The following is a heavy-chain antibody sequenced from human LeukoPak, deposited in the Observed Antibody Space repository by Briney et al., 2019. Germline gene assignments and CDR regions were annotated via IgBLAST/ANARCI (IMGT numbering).Heavy chain of an antibody. CDR1: GGSISSGDYY. J-gene: IGHJ4*02. CDR2: IYYSGST. D-gene: IGHD2-15*01. CDR3: ARDGYCSGGSCYSGMFY. Sequence: PSQTLSLTCTVSGGSISSGDYYWSWIRQPPGKGLEWIGYIYYSGSTYYNPSLKSRVTISVDTSKNQFSLKLSSVTAADTAVYYCARDGYCSGGSCYSGMFYWGQGTLVTVSS. V-gene: IGHV4-30-4*01.